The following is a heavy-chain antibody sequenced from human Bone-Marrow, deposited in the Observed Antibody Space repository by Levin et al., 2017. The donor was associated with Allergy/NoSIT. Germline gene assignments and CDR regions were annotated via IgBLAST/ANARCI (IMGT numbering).Heavy chain of an antibody. D-gene: IGHD2-2*01. CDR2: IYNGETT. Sequence: GSLRLSCAVSGGSISTSTHYWGWIRQSPGTGLEWIGSIYNGETTFYNPSLKSRVTVSVDTSRNRVSLKLTSVTAADTAVYYCARHNLVVGPAAISPFDFWGQGFLVTVSS. CDR3: ARHNLVVGPAAISPFDF. V-gene: IGHV4-39*01. J-gene: IGHJ4*02. CDR1: GGSISTSTHY.